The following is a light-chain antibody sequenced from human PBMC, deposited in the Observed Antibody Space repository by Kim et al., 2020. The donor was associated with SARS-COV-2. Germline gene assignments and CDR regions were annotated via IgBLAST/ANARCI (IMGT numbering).Light chain of an antibody. CDR1: QSVSIY. Sequence: LSPWERATLSCRASQSVSIYLAWYQQKPGQAPRLLIYDASNRATGIPARFSGSGSGTDFTLTISSLEPEDFAVYYCQQRSNWPGTFGQGTKLEI. V-gene: IGKV3-11*01. CDR3: QQRSNWPGT. CDR2: DAS. J-gene: IGKJ2*02.